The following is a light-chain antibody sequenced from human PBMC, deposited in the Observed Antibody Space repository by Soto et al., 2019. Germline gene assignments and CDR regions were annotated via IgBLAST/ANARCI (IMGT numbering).Light chain of an antibody. J-gene: IGKJ3*01. V-gene: IGKV1-8*01. CDR2: AAS. CDR3: QQYDSYPGVT. CDR1: QGISSY. Sequence: AIRMTQSPSSLSASTGDRVTITCRASQGISSYLAWYQQKPGKAPKLLIYAASTLQSGVPSRFSGSGSGTEFTLTISCLQSEDFATDYCQQYDSYPGVTCGPGTKVDIK.